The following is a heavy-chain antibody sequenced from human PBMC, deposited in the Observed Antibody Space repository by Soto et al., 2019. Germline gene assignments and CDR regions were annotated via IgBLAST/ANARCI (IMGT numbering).Heavy chain of an antibody. J-gene: IGHJ3*02. CDR2: FDPEDGET. D-gene: IGHD3-10*01. V-gene: IGHV1-24*01. CDR3: ATRLTVLLWSRGAFDI. CDR1: GYTLTELS. Sequence: ASVKVSCKVSGYTLTELSMHWVRQAPGKGLEWMGGFDPEDGETIYAQKFQGRVTMTEDTSTDTAYMELSSLRSEDTAVYYCATRLTVLLWSRGAFDIWGQGTMVTVSS.